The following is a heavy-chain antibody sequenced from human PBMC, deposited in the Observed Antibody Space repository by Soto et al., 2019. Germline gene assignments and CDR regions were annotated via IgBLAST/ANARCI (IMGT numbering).Heavy chain of an antibody. Sequence: SETLSLTCTVSGGSISRYYWSWIRQPAGKGLEWIGRIYTSGSTNYNPSLKSRVTMSVDTSKNQLSLKLSSVTAADTAVYHCARDMGCSSNSCYSDYWGQGTLVTVSS. D-gene: IGHD2-2*01. CDR3: ARDMGCSSNSCYSDY. J-gene: IGHJ4*02. V-gene: IGHV4-4*07. CDR2: IYTSGST. CDR1: GGSISRYY.